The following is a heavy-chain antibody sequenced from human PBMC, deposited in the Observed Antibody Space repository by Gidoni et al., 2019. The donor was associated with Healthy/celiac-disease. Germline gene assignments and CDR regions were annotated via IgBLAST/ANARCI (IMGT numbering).Heavy chain of an antibody. J-gene: IGHJ4*02. CDR3: AKGGYCSGGSCYPRSPGY. Sequence: EVQLLESGGGLVQPGGSMRIPCAASGVRFSSNALCWVRQAPGNGRALVAAISGLGGSTYYADSVKGRFTISRDNSKNTLYLQMNSLRAEDTAVYYCAKGGYCSGGSCYPRSPGYWGQGTLVTVSS. CDR2: ISGLGGST. D-gene: IGHD2-15*01. CDR1: GVRFSSNA. V-gene: IGHV3-23*01.